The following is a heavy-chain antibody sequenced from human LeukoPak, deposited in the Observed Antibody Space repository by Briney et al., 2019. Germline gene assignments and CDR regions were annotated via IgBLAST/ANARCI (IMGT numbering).Heavy chain of an antibody. Sequence: GASVKVSCKASGYTFTGYYMHWVRQAPGQGLEWMGWISAYNGNTNYAQKLQGRVTMTTDTSTSTAYMELRSLRSDDTAVYYCARDYEGSGWYWGSCSYWGQGTLVTVSS. CDR1: GYTFTGYY. V-gene: IGHV1-18*04. CDR2: ISAYNGNT. J-gene: IGHJ4*02. D-gene: IGHD6-19*01. CDR3: ARDYEGSGWYWGSCSY.